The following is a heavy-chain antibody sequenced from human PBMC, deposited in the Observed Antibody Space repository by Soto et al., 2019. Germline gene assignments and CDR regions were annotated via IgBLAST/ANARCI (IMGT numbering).Heavy chain of an antibody. CDR2: IYPGDSDT. D-gene: IGHD6-6*01. V-gene: IGHV5-51*01. CDR1: GYSFTSYW. J-gene: IGHJ4*02. Sequence: PGESLRISCKGSGYSFTSYWIGWVRQMPGKGLEWMGIIYPGDSDTRYSPSFQGQVTISADKSISTAYLQWSSLKASDTAMYYCARVQAIAARPVDYWGQGTLVTVSS. CDR3: ARVQAIAARPVDY.